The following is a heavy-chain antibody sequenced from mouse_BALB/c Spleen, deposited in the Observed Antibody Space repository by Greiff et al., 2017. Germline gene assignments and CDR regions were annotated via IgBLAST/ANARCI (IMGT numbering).Heavy chain of an antibody. Sequence: EVQLVESGPGLVKPSQSLSLTCTVTGYSITSDYAWNWIRQFPGNKLEWMGYISYSGSTSYNPSLKSRISITRDTSKNQFFLQLNSVTTEDTATYYCARGDYPYAMDYWGQGTSVTVSS. CDR1: GYSITSDYA. CDR2: ISYSGST. CDR3: ARGDYPYAMDY. J-gene: IGHJ4*01. V-gene: IGHV3-2*02. D-gene: IGHD5-5*01.